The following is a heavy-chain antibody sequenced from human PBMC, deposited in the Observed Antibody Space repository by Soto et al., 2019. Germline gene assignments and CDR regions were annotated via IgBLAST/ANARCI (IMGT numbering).Heavy chain of an antibody. CDR3: GRDLTSNANCIDP. CDR1: GDYIHVGGYY. Sequence: PSETLSLTCSVSGDYIHVGGYYWTWIRQRPGKGLEWMGYIYYTGKTYYNPSLESRLTMSVDRSKNQFSLRVTSVTAADTAVYFCGRDLTSNANCIDPWGQGTRVTVSS. V-gene: IGHV4-30-4*01. D-gene: IGHD2-2*01. CDR2: IYYTGKT. J-gene: IGHJ5*02.